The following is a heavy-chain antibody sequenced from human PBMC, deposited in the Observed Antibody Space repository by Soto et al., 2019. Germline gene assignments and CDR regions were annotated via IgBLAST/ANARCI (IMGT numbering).Heavy chain of an antibody. V-gene: IGHV1-2*02. J-gene: IGHJ5*02. Sequence: ASVKVSCKASGYTFTGYYMHWVRQAPGQGLEWMGWINPNSGGTNYAQKFQGRVTMTRDTSISTAYMELSRLRSDDTAVYYCAREESWNRNWFDHWGQGTLVTVSS. D-gene: IGHD1-1*01. CDR2: INPNSGGT. CDR1: GYTFTGYY. CDR3: AREESWNRNWFDH.